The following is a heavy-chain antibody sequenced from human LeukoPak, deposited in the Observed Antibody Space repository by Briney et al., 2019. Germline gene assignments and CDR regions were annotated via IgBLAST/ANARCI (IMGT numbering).Heavy chain of an antibody. V-gene: IGHV1-24*01. CDR3: ATIWMGATSYYYYMDV. J-gene: IGHJ6*03. CDR1: GYSLTELS. Sequence: ASVKVSCKVSGYSLTELSMHWVRQAPGKGLEWMGGFDPEDGETIYAQKFQGRVTMTEDTSTDTAYMELSSLRSEDTAVYYCATIWMGATSYYYYMDVWGKGTTVTVSS. D-gene: IGHD1-26*01. CDR2: FDPEDGET.